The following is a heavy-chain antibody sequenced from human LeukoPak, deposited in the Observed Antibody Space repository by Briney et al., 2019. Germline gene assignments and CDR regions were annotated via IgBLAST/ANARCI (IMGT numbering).Heavy chain of an antibody. Sequence: GGSLRLSCAAAGFTFSNAWMSWVRQAPGKGLEWVGRIKGKTDDGAIDHAAPVKGRFTISRDDSGNTLYLQMDSLKTEDTAVYYCTTGERRYDSSGYYPYYFDHWGQGTLVTVSS. D-gene: IGHD3-22*01. CDR1: GFTFSNAW. CDR2: IKGKTDDGAI. J-gene: IGHJ4*02. CDR3: TTGERRYDSSGYYPYYFDH. V-gene: IGHV3-15*01.